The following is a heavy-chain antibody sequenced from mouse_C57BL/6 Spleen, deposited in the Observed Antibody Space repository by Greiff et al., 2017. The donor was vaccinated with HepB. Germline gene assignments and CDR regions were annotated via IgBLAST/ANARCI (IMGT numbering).Heavy chain of an antibody. D-gene: IGHD3-2*02. CDR1: GYTFTSYW. CDR3: ARRQLRLQNAMDY. Sequence: VQLQQPGAELVKPGASVKLSCKASGYTFTSYWMQWVKQRPGQGLEWIGEIDPSDSYTNYNQKFKGKATLTVDTSSSTAYMQLSSLTSEDSAVYYCARRQLRLQNAMDYWGQGTSVTVSS. V-gene: IGHV1-50*01. CDR2: IDPSDSYT. J-gene: IGHJ4*01.